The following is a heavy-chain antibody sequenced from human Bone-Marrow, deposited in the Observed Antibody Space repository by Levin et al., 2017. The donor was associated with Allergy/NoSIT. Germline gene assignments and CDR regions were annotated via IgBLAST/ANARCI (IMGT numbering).Heavy chain of an antibody. J-gene: IGHJ4*02. Sequence: QAGGSLRLSCAASGFTFSSYAMSWVRQAPGKGLEWVSAISGSGGSTYYADSVKGRFTISRDNSKNTLYLQMNSLRAEDTAVYYCAKDGARWPRTYFDYWGQGTLVTVSS. CDR1: GFTFSSYA. D-gene: IGHD4-23*01. V-gene: IGHV3-23*01. CDR2: ISGSGGST. CDR3: AKDGARWPRTYFDY.